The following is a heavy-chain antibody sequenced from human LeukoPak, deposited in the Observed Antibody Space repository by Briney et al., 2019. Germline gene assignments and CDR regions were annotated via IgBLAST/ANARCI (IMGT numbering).Heavy chain of an antibody. V-gene: IGHV3-30*04. J-gene: IGHJ4*02. Sequence: PGGSLRLPCAASGFTFSSYAMHWVRQAPGKGLEWVAVISYDGSNKYYADSVKGRFTISRDNSKNTLYLQMNSLRAEDTAVYYCARDHISGYELYYFDYWGQGTLVTVSS. CDR3: ARDHISGYELYYFDY. D-gene: IGHD5-12*01. CDR1: GFTFSSYA. CDR2: ISYDGSNK.